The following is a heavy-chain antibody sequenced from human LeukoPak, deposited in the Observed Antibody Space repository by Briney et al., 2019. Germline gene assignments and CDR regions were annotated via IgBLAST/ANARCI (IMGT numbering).Heavy chain of an antibody. D-gene: IGHD3-3*01. CDR3: ARSITIFGVVTMLY. J-gene: IGHJ4*02. V-gene: IGHV1-18*01. Sequence: ASVKVSCKASGYTFTSYGISWVRQAPGQGLEWMGWISAYNGNTNYAQKLQGRVTMTTDTSTSTAYMELSRLRSDDTAVYYCARSITIFGVVTMLYWGQGTLVTVSS. CDR1: GYTFTSYG. CDR2: ISAYNGNT.